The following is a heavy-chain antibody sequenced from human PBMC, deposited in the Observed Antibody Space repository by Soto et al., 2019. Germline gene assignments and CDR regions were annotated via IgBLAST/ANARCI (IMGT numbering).Heavy chain of an antibody. V-gene: IGHV3-30*18. D-gene: IGHD5-18*01. J-gene: IGHJ6*02. CDR1: GFTFSSYG. CDR3: AKDQVQLWLIGGMDV. Sequence: QVQLVESGGGVVQPGRSLRLSCAASGFTFSSYGMHWVRQAPGKGLEWVAVISYDGSNKYYADSVKGRFTISRDNSKNTLYLQMNSLRAEDTAVYYCAKDQVQLWLIGGMDVWGQGTTVTVSS. CDR2: ISYDGSNK.